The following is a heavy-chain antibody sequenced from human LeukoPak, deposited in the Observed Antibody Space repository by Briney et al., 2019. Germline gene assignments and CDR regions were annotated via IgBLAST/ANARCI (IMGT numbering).Heavy chain of an antibody. Sequence: GGSLRLSCAASGFTFDDNVMHWVRQAPGKGLEWVSGISWNSGSIGYADSVKGRFTISRDNAKNSLYLQMNSLRAEDTALYYCAKGVRITMVRGAFDIWGQGTMVTVSS. CDR3: AKGVRITMVRGAFDI. CDR1: GFTFDDNV. CDR2: ISWNSGSI. V-gene: IGHV3-9*01. D-gene: IGHD3-10*01. J-gene: IGHJ3*02.